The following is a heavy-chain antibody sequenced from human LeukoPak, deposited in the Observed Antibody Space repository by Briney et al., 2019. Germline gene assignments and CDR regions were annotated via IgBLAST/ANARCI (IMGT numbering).Heavy chain of an antibody. CDR3: ARDYPERRMVATAGGFDY. CDR2: ISPIFGTA. D-gene: IGHD5-12*01. J-gene: IGHJ4*02. V-gene: IGHV1-69*05. Sequence: ASVKVSCKASGGTFSSYAISWVRQAPGQGLEWMGRISPIFGTASYAQKFQGRVTITTDESTSTAYMELSSLRSEDTAVYYCARDYPERRMVATAGGFDYWGQGTLVTVSS. CDR1: GGTFSSYA.